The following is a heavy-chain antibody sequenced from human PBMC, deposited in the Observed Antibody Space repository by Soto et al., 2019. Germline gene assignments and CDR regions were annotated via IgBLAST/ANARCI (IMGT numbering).Heavy chain of an antibody. CDR2: ISTYNGNT. Sequence: GASVKVSCKASGDTFTTFGISWVRQAPGQGLEWMGWISTYNGNTNYAQKVQGRLTMTTDTSTSTAYMELRSLTSDDTAVYYCARAFCSSSNCDNWFDPWGQGTLVTVSS. D-gene: IGHD2-2*01. V-gene: IGHV1-18*01. CDR3: ARAFCSSSNCDNWFDP. CDR1: GDTFTTFG. J-gene: IGHJ5*02.